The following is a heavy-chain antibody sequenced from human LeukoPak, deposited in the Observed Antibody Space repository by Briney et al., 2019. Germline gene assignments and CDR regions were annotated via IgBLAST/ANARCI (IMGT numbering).Heavy chain of an antibody. CDR1: GGSISSYY. Sequence: SETLSLTCTVSGGSISSYYWSWIRQPPGKGLEWIGYIYYSGSTNYNPSLKSRVTISVDTSKNQFSLKLSSVTAADTAVYYCARDPSTLGDTAENNWFDPWGQGTLVTVSS. CDR3: ARDPSTLGDTAENNWFDP. J-gene: IGHJ5*02. CDR2: IYYSGST. D-gene: IGHD5-18*01. V-gene: IGHV4-59*01.